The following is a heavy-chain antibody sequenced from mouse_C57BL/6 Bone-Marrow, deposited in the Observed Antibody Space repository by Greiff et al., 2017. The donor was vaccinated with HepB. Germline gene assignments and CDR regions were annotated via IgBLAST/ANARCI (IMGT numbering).Heavy chain of an antibody. CDR2: IRNKANGYKT. Sequence: EVQGVESGGGLVQPGGSLSLSCAASGFTFTDYYMSWVRQPPGKALEWLGFIRNKANGYKTEYSASVKGGFTISRDNSQSILYLQMNALRAEDSATYYCARGYYDYSYYYAMDYWGQGTSVTVSS. CDR3: ARGYYDYSYYYAMDY. J-gene: IGHJ4*01. D-gene: IGHD2-4*01. V-gene: IGHV7-3*01. CDR1: GFTFTDYY.